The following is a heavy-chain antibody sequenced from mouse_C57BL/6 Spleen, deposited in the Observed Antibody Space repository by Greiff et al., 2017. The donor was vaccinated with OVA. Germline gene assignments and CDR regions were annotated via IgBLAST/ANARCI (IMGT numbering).Heavy chain of an antibody. V-gene: IGHV1-42*01. Sequence: VQLQQSGPELVKPGASVKISCKASGYSFTGYYMNWVKQSPEKSLEWIGEINPSTGGTTYNQKFKAKATLTVDKSSSTAYMQLKSLTSEDSAVYYCASLYDGYRAYWGQGTLVTVSA. CDR2: INPSTGGT. D-gene: IGHD2-3*01. CDR1: GYSFTGYY. J-gene: IGHJ3*01. CDR3: ASLYDGYRAY.